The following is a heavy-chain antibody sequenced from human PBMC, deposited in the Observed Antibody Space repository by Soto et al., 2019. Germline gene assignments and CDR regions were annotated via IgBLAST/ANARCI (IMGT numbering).Heavy chain of an antibody. Sequence: EVQLVESGGGLVQPGGSLRLSCAASGFTFSSYWMHWVRQAPGKGLVWVSRINSDGSSTSYADSVKGRFTISRDNAKNTLYLQMNSLRAKDTAVYYCAREARSAAGMLRNNWFDPWGQGTLVTVSS. CDR2: INSDGSST. J-gene: IGHJ5*02. CDR1: GFTFSSYW. CDR3: AREARSAAGMLRNNWFDP. D-gene: IGHD6-13*01. V-gene: IGHV3-74*01.